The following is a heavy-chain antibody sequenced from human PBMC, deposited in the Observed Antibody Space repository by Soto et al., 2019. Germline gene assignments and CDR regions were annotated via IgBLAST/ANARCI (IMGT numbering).Heavy chain of an antibody. Sequence: LSLTCTVSGGSISSGGYYWSWIRQHPGKGLEWIGYIYYSGSTYYNPSLKSRVTISVDTSKNQFSLKLSSVTAADTAVYYCARDRCSSTSCSPRAWFDPWGQGTLVTVSS. CDR3: ARDRCSSTSCSPRAWFDP. V-gene: IGHV4-31*03. CDR2: IYYSGST. D-gene: IGHD2-2*01. J-gene: IGHJ5*02. CDR1: GGSISSGGYY.